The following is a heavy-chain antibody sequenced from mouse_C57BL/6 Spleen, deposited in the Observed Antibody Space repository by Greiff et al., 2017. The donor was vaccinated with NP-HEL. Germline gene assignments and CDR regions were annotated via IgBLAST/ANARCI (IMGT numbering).Heavy chain of an antibody. CDR2: IYPRDGST. D-gene: IGHD2-5*01. V-gene: IGHV1-78*01. Sequence: QVQLQQSDAELVKPGASVKISCKVSGYTFTDHTIHWMKQRPEQGLEWIGYIYPRDGSTKYNEKFKGKATLSADKYSSTAYMQLNSLTSEDSAVYFCARPAYYSNSYAMDDWGQGTSVTVSS. CDR1: GYTFTDHT. CDR3: ARPAYYSNSYAMDD. J-gene: IGHJ4*01.